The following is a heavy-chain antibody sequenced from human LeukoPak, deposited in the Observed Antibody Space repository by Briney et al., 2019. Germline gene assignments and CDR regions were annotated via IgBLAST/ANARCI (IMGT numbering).Heavy chain of an antibody. D-gene: IGHD6-6*01. J-gene: IGHJ6*01. CDR2: IYYSGST. Sequence: SETLSLTCTVSGGSISSSSYYWGWIRQPPGKGLEWIGSIYYSGSTYYNPSLKSRVTISVDTSKNQFSLKLSSVTAADTAVYYCARSTIAALSYGMDVWGQGATATVSS. CDR3: ARSTIAALSYGMDV. V-gene: IGHV4-39*07. CDR1: GGSISSSSYY.